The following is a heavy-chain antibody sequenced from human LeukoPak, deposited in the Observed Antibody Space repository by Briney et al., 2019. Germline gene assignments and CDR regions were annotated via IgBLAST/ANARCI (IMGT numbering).Heavy chain of an antibody. CDR2: MNPNSGNT. J-gene: IGHJ4*02. Sequence: ASVKVSCKASGYTFTSYDINWVRQATGQGLEWMGWMNPNSGNTGYAQKFQGRVTMTRNTSISTAYMELSSLRSEDTAVYYCARGRQVVRGVIYYFDYWGQGTLVTVSS. D-gene: IGHD3-10*01. CDR1: GYTFTSYD. V-gene: IGHV1-8*01. CDR3: ARGRQVVRGVIYYFDY.